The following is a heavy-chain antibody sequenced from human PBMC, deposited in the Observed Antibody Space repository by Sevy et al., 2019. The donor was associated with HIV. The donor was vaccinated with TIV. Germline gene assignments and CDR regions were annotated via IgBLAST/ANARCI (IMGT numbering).Heavy chain of an antibody. V-gene: IGHV3-30*02. J-gene: IGHJ6*02. CDR2: VRNDGSNK. CDR1: GFSLTTSD. D-gene: IGHD2-8*01. CDR3: ARGRKTTEEWLEELDYYYGLDV. Sequence: GGSLRLSCAASGFSLTTSDMHWVRQAPGKGLEWVAYVRNDGSNKYYADSVRVRFTISRDSPKNTLYFQMNSLRDEDTAIYYCARGRKTTEEWLEELDYYYGLDVWGQGTTVTVSS.